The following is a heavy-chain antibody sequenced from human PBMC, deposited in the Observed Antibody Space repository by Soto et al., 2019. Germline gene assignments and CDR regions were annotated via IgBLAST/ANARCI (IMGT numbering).Heavy chain of an antibody. D-gene: IGHD1-26*01. V-gene: IGHV3-30*18. J-gene: IGHJ6*02. Sequence: QVQLVESGGGVVQPGRSLRLSCAASGFTFSSYGMHWVRQAPGKGLEWVALISYDGSNKYYADSVKGRFTISRDNSKNTLYLQMNSLRAEDTAVYYCAKDLVVGATPGLGDYYYYYGMDVWGQGTTVTVSS. CDR1: GFTFSSYG. CDR3: AKDLVVGATPGLGDYYYYYGMDV. CDR2: ISYDGSNK.